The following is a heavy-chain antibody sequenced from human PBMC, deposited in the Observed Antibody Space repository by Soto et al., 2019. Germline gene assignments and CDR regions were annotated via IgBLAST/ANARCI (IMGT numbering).Heavy chain of an antibody. CDR2: IYYSGST. J-gene: IGHJ5*02. V-gene: IGHV4-39*07. Sequence: SETLSLTCTVSGGSISSSIFHWGWIRQPPGKGLEWIGSIYYSGSTYYSPSLKSRVTISVDTSKNQFSLKLSSVTAADTAVYYCARVPGPWGQGTLVTVSS. CDR3: ARVPGP. CDR1: GGSISSSIFH.